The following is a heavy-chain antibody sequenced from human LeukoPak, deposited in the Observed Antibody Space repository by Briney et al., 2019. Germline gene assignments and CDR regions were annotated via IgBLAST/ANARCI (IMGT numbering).Heavy chain of an antibody. D-gene: IGHD1-7*01. Sequence: PGGSLRLSCAASGFTFSSYAMHWVRQAPGKGLEWVAVISYDGSNKYYADSVKGRFTISRDNSKNTLYLQMNSLRAEDTAVYYCVREAWYNWNWRPHFFDYWGQGTLVTVSS. CDR1: GFTFSSYA. V-gene: IGHV3-30*01. J-gene: IGHJ4*02. CDR2: ISYDGSNK. CDR3: VREAWYNWNWRPHFFDY.